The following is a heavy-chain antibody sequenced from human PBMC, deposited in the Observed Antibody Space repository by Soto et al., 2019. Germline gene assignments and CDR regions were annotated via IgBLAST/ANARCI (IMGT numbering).Heavy chain of an antibody. CDR1: GGTFSSYA. Sequence: GASVKVSCKASGGTFSSYAISWVRQAPGQGLEWMGGIIPIFGTANYAQKFQGRVTITADESTSTAYMELSSLRSEDTAVYYCARDLGRITMIVVVIHGGGIWGQGTMVTVSS. V-gene: IGHV1-69*13. CDR3: ARDLGRITMIVVVIHGGGI. D-gene: IGHD3-22*01. J-gene: IGHJ3*02. CDR2: IIPIFGTA.